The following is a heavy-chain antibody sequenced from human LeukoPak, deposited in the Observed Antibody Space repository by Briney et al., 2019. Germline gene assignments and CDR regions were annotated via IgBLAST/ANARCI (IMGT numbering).Heavy chain of an antibody. Sequence: PGRSLRLSCAASGFTFSSYAMSWVRQVPGKGLEWVPAISGSGGSTYYADSVKGRFTISRDNSKNTLYLQMNSLRAEDTALYYCAKRAQVTAISPYFDYWGQGTLVTVSS. CDR2: ISGSGGST. V-gene: IGHV3-23*01. CDR1: GFTFSSYA. CDR3: AKRAQVTAISPYFDY. J-gene: IGHJ4*02. D-gene: IGHD2-21*02.